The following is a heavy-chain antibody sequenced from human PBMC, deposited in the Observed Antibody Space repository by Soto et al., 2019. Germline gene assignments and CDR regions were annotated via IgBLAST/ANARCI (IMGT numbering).Heavy chain of an antibody. V-gene: IGHV4-30-4*01. D-gene: IGHD6-13*01. CDR1: GDCINSGDYY. CDR2: IYYSERT. J-gene: IGHJ5*02. CDR3: ARPKTIGAAAGKGWFDP. Sequence: SETPDLTCTVSGDCINSGDYYWSWIRQHPGKGLEWIGYIYYSERTHYNPSLKSRVTISVDTSKNQFSLKLTSVTAADTAMYYCARPKTIGAAAGKGWFDPWGQGTLVTVSS.